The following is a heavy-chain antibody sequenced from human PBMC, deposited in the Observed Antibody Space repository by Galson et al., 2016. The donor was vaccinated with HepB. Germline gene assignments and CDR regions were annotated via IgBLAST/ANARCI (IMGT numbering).Heavy chain of an antibody. D-gene: IGHD6-13*01. CDR3: ARDNVWYSSSHSDY. V-gene: IGHV3-7*03. CDR1: GFTFSSYW. CDR2: IKQDGSGK. J-gene: IGHJ4*02. Sequence: SLRLSCAASGFTFSSYWMSWVRQAPGKGLEWVANIKQDGSGKFYVDSVKGRFTISRDNAKNTLYLQMNSLRAEDTAVYYCARDNVWYSSSHSDYWGRGTLVRVSS.